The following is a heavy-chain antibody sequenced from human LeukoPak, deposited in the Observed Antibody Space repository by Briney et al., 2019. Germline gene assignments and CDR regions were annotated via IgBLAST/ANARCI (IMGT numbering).Heavy chain of an antibody. D-gene: IGHD3-22*01. CDR3: AREGKLTGYFGGLGFNY. V-gene: IGHV4-59*01. CDR2: IYYSGST. J-gene: IGHJ4*02. CDR1: GGSISSYY. Sequence: SETLSLTCTVSGGSISSYYWSWIRQPPGKGLEWIGNIYYSGSTIYNPSLKSRVTMSVDTSKNQFSLNLTSVTAADTAVYYCAREGKLTGYFGGLGFNYWGQGTLVTVSS.